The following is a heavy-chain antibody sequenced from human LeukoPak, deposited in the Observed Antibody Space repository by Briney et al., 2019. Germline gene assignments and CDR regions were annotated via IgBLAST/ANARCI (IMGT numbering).Heavy chain of an antibody. Sequence: SETLSLTCAVSAVSISNGGYSWSWIRQPPGKGLEWIGYIYQSGSTYYNPSLKSRVTISVDRSKNQFSLKLNSVTAADTAVYYCARGGLAAAGSGIDSWGQGTLVTVSS. CDR1: AVSISNGGYS. J-gene: IGHJ4*02. CDR2: IYQSGST. V-gene: IGHV4-30-2*01. CDR3: ARGGLAAAGSGIDS. D-gene: IGHD6-13*01.